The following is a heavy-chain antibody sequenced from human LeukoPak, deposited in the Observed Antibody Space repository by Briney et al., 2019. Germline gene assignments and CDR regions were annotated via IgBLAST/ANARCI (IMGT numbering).Heavy chain of an antibody. Sequence: GRSLRLSCAASGFTFSSYAMHWVRQAPGKGLEWVAVISYDGSNKYYADSVKGRFTISRDNSKNTLYLQMNSLRAGDTAVYYCARVGIAVAGSFDYWGQGTLVTVSS. J-gene: IGHJ4*02. CDR2: ISYDGSNK. CDR1: GFTFSSYA. D-gene: IGHD6-19*01. V-gene: IGHV3-30*04. CDR3: ARVGIAVAGSFDY.